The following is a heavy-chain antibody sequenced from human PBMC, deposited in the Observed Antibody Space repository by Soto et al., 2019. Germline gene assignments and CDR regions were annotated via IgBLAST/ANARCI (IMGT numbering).Heavy chain of an antibody. D-gene: IGHD4-17*01. Sequence: QVQLQESGPGLVKPSQTLSLTCTVSGGSISSGGYYWSWIRQHPGKGLEWIGYIYYSGSTYYNPSRQSRVXXSXDXXKNQFSLKLSSVTAADTAVYYCASTDYGDYVLFDYWGQGTLVTVSS. CDR1: GGSISSGGYY. CDR2: IYYSGST. J-gene: IGHJ4*02. CDR3: ASTDYGDYVLFDY. V-gene: IGHV4-31*03.